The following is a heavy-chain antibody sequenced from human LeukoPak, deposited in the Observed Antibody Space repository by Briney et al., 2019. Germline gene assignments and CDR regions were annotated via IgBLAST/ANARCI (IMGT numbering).Heavy chain of an antibody. CDR3: AREYGSGSQ. CDR1: GGSISSGSYY. J-gene: IGHJ4*02. V-gene: IGHV4-61*02. CDR2: IYTSGST. Sequence: SQTLSLTFTVSGGSISSGSYYWSWTRQPAGKGLEWIGRIYTSGSTNYNPSLKSRVTISVDTSKNQFSLKLSSVTAADTAVYYCAREYGSGSQWGQGTLVTVSS. D-gene: IGHD3-10*01.